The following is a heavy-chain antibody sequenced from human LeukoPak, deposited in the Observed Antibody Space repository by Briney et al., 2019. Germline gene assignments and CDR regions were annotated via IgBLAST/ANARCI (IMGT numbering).Heavy chain of an antibody. CDR2: IHRSGSP. CDR3: AREILGGFNPGAY. CDR1: LDTTTSNF. D-gene: IGHD1-14*01. J-gene: IGHJ4*02. Sequence: SETLSLTCTVSLDTTTSNFWSWVRQPPGKGLQWIGEIHRSGSPNYNPSLQSRVTISIARSRTQIALELSSVTAADTAVYYCAREILGGFNPGAYWGRGTLVTVSS. V-gene: IGHV4-4*02.